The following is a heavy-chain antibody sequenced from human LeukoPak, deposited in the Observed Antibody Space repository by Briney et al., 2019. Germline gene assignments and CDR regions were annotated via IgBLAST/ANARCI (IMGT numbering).Heavy chain of an antibody. J-gene: IGHJ4*02. Sequence: ASVKVSCKASGYTFTGYYMHWVRQAPGQGLEWMGWINPNSGGTNYAQKFQGRVTMTRDTSISTAYMELSRLRSDDTAVYYCARREWELQGYPSYWGQGTLVTVSS. D-gene: IGHD1-26*01. V-gene: IGHV1-2*02. CDR3: ARREWELQGYPSY. CDR2: INPNSGGT. CDR1: GYTFTGYY.